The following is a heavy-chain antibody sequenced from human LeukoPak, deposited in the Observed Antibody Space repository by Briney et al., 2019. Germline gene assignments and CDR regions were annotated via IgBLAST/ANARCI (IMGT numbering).Heavy chain of an antibody. D-gene: IGHD3-22*01. CDR1: GGSISSSRYY. J-gene: IGHJ4*02. V-gene: IGHV4-39*07. CDR3: ARDPAYYYDSSGYYYGDY. Sequence: SETLSLTCTVSGGSISSSRYYWGWIRQPPGKGLEWIGSIYYSGSTYYNPSLKSRVTISVDTSKNQFSLKLSSVTAADTAVYYCARDPAYYYDSSGYYYGDYWGQGTLVTVSS. CDR2: IYYSGST.